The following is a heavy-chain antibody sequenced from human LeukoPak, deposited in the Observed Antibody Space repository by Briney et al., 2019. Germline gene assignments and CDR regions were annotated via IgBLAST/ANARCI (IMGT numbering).Heavy chain of an antibody. Sequence: GGSLRLSCAASGFTFSSYAMSWVRQAPGKGLEWVSSISGSSTYYTDSVKGRFTISRDNSKNTVDLQMNSLRAEDTAVYYCAKAPKGAPKGYYGMDVWGQGTTVTVSS. D-gene: IGHD3-16*01. CDR2: ISGSST. J-gene: IGHJ6*02. CDR3: AKAPKGAPKGYYGMDV. CDR1: GFTFSSYA. V-gene: IGHV3-23*01.